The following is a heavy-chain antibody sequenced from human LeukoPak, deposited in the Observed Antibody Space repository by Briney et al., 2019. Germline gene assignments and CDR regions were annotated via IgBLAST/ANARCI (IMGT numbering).Heavy chain of an antibody. CDR2: IYFSGST. V-gene: IGHV4-59*12. Sequence: SETLSLTCTVSGDSFSSYYWSCIRQPPGKGRECSRYIYFSGSTNYNPSLKSRSTKSVDTSKHQLTLKLSSVTATDTAVYYCAREDIHYDILGGATDAFDIWGQGTMVTVSS. J-gene: IGHJ3*02. D-gene: IGHD3-9*01. CDR3: AREDIHYDILGGATDAFDI. CDR1: GDSFSSYY.